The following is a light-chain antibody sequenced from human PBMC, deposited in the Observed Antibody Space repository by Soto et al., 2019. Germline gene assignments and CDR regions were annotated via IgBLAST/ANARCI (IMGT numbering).Light chain of an antibody. CDR1: SSDVSGYNY. CDR3: SSYGGSNNYV. Sequence: QSLLSQPPSASWSPGQSVTISCTGTSSDVSGYNYVSWYQQHPGKAPKLVIYEVTNRPSGVPDRFSGSRSGNTASLTVSGLQAEDEADCYCSSYGGSNNYVFGTGTKVTVL. J-gene: IGLJ1*01. CDR2: EVT. V-gene: IGLV2-8*01.